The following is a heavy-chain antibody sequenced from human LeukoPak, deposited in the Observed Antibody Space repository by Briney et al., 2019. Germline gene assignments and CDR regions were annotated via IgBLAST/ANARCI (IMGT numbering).Heavy chain of an antibody. Sequence: SETLSLTCTVSGGSISSSSYYWGWIRQPPGKGLEWIGSIYYSGSTYYNPSLKSRVTISVDTSKNQFSLKLSSVTAADTAVYYCASLYYDSSGYYPLAFDIWGQGTMVTVSS. D-gene: IGHD3-22*01. V-gene: IGHV4-39*07. CDR1: GGSISSSSYY. CDR3: ASLYYDSSGYYPLAFDI. J-gene: IGHJ3*02. CDR2: IYYSGST.